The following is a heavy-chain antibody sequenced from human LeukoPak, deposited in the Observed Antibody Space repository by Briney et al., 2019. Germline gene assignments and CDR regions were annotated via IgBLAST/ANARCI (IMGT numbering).Heavy chain of an antibody. D-gene: IGHD2-15*01. Sequence: SETLSLTCTVSGGSISSYYWSWIRQPAGKGLEWIGRIYTSGSTNYNPSLKSRVTMSVDTSKNQFSLKLSSVTAADTAVYYCARDLVAVVAATRRRNWFDPWGQGTLVTVSS. CDR2: IYTSGST. CDR3: ARDLVAVVAATRRRNWFDP. V-gene: IGHV4-4*07. CDR1: GGSISSYY. J-gene: IGHJ5*02.